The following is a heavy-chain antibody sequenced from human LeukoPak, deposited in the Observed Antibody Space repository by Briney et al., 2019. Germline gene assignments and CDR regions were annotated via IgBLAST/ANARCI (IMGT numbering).Heavy chain of an antibody. Sequence: ASVKVSCKASGYTFTSYGISWVRQAPGQGLEWMGWISAYNGNTNYAQKLQGRVTMTTDTSTNTAYMELRSLRSDDTAVYYCARDDALVATGSFDYWGQGTLVTVSS. CDR1: GYTFTSYG. D-gene: IGHD5-12*01. V-gene: IGHV1-18*01. CDR3: ARDDALVATGSFDY. CDR2: ISAYNGNT. J-gene: IGHJ4*02.